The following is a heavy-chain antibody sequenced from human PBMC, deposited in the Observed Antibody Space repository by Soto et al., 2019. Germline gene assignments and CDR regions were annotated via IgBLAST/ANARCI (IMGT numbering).Heavy chain of an antibody. CDR2: IIPIFSTA. V-gene: IGHV1-69*13. CDR1: GGTVSSYA. Sequence: SVKVSCKASGGTVSSYAISWVRQAPGQGLEWMGGIIPIFSTANYAQKLQGRVTITADESPSTAYMELSSLRSEDTAVYYCARDNPAFIAAAGIGGSGGYYYGMDVWGQGNPGHRLL. J-gene: IGHJ6*02. CDR3: ARDNPAFIAAAGIGGSGGYYYGMDV. D-gene: IGHD6-13*01.